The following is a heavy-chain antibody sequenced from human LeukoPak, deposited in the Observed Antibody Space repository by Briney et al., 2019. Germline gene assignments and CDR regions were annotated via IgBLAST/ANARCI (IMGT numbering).Heavy chain of an antibody. CDR1: GFTFSSYD. Sequence: GGSLRLSCAASGFTFSSYDMTWVRQAPGRGLEWVSSIRPSGDNTYYGDSVKGRFTISRDNAENSLYLQMNSLRAEDTAVYYCARALNDYGDYVFDYWGQGTLVTVSS. J-gene: IGHJ4*02. V-gene: IGHV3-21*01. CDR3: ARALNDYGDYVFDY. CDR2: IRPSGDNT. D-gene: IGHD4-17*01.